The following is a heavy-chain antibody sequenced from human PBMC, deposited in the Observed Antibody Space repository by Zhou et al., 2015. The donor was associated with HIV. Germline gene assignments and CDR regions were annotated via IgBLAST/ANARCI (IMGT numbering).Heavy chain of an antibody. CDR2: ISAYNGNT. CDR1: GYTFTSYY. Sequence: QVQLVQSGAEVKKPGASVKVSCKASGYTFTSYYMHWVRQAPGQGLEWMGWISAYNGNTNYAQKLQGRVTMTTDTSTSTAYMELRSLRSDDTAVYYCARDPVSILQKNYYDSSGTFDPWGQGTLVTVSS. CDR3: ARDPVSILQKNYYDSSGTFDP. D-gene: IGHD3-22*01. J-gene: IGHJ5*02. V-gene: IGHV1-18*04.